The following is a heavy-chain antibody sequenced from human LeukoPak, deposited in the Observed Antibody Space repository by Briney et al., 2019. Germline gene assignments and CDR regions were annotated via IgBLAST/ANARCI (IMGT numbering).Heavy chain of an antibody. J-gene: IGHJ3*02. CDR2: IYSDGST. CDR1: GFTVSSNY. V-gene: IGHV3-66*02. Sequence: GGSLRLSCAASGFTVSSNYMTWVRQAPGEGLEWLSVIYSDGSTYYADSVKGRFTISRDNSKNTLYLQMNSLRAEDTAVYYCASPTRGFYAFDIWGQGTMVTVSS. D-gene: IGHD5-12*01. CDR3: ASPTRGFYAFDI.